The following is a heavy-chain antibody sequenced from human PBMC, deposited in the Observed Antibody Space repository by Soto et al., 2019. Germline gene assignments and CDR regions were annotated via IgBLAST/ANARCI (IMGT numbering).Heavy chain of an antibody. CDR2: IKQDGSEK. Sequence: VGSLRLSCAASGFTFSSYWMSWVRQAPGKGLEWVANIKQDGSEKYYVDSVKGRFTISRDNAKNSLYLQMNSLRAEDPAVYYCARDRVVAAKSPKIGYYYYGMDVWGQGTTVTVSS. CDR3: ARDRVVAAKSPKIGYYYYGMDV. CDR1: GFTFSSYW. J-gene: IGHJ6*02. V-gene: IGHV3-7*01. D-gene: IGHD2-15*01.